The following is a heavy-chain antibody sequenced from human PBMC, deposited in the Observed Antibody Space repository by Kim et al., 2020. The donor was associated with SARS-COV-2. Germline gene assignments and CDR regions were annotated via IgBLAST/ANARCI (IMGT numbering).Heavy chain of an antibody. CDR2: TSYIGDTK. Sequence: GGSLRLSCAASGFTFRSYGMHWVRQAPGKGLEWVASTSYIGDTKYYIDSVKGRFTISRDNPKNTLYLQMDSLRAEDTAVYFCAKDQGVFDILTGYYVGFYPMDVWGQGTTVTVSS. CDR1: GFTFRSYG. CDR3: AKDQGVFDILTGYYVGFYPMDV. D-gene: IGHD3-9*01. V-gene: IGHV3-30*18. J-gene: IGHJ6*02.